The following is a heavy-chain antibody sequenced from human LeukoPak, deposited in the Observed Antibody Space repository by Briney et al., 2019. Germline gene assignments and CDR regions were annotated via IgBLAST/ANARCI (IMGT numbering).Heavy chain of an antibody. CDR1: GYSFTGYY. Sequence: GASVKVSCKASGYSFTGYYMHWVRQAPGQGLEWMGWINPNSGGTGYAQKFQGRVTMTRDTSISTAYMELSRLRSDDTAVYYCARDYLLYDTSGYYSLLRYWGQGTLVTVSS. D-gene: IGHD3-22*01. V-gene: IGHV1-2*02. J-gene: IGHJ4*02. CDR3: ARDYLLYDTSGYYSLLRY. CDR2: INPNSGGT.